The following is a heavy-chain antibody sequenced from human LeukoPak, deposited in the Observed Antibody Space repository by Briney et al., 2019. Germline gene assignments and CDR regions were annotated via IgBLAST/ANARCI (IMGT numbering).Heavy chain of an antibody. CDR1: GFTLYVYW. Sequence: GGSLRPSRATSGFTLYVYWFHWVRQVPGKWLEWVSDINFVVATTNSSAAVKGRFTISRDNAKSTVFLQMNSLRVEDTAVYFCARGPPGYRVGDYWGPGTLVTVSS. CDR2: INFVVATT. J-gene: IGHJ4*02. V-gene: IGHV3-74*01. D-gene: IGHD2-2*03. CDR3: ARGPPGYRVGDY.